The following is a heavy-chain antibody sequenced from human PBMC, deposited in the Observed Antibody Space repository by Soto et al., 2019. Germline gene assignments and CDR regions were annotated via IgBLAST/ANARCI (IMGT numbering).Heavy chain of an antibody. Sequence: QVQLVQSGAEVKKPGSSLNVSCKASGGTFSRYAISWVRQAPGQGLEWMGGIIPIFGTANYAQKFQGRVTITADESTSTAYMELSSLSSEDTAVYYCSRDIPGLELRSGWFDPWGQGTLVTVSS. CDR1: GGTFSRYA. CDR2: IIPIFGTA. D-gene: IGHD1-7*01. V-gene: IGHV1-69*01. CDR3: SRDIPGLELRSGWFDP. J-gene: IGHJ5*02.